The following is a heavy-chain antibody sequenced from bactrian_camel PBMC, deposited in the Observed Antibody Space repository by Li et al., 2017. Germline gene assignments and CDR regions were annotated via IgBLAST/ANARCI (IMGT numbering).Heavy chain of an antibody. Sequence: VQAGGSLRLSCAWSDYSFIPYCMGWFRQTPGKEREGVAAIDNDGTTSYAESVKGRFTITKDNAKNTLYLEMNSLKPEDTAMYYCAADVATTGPVSWCGLGGSQYQWWGQGTQVTVS. J-gene: IGHJ4*01. CDR2: IDNDGTT. CDR3: AADVATTGPVSWCGLGGSQYQW. CDR1: DYSFIPYC. D-gene: IGHD5*01. V-gene: IGHV3S53*01.